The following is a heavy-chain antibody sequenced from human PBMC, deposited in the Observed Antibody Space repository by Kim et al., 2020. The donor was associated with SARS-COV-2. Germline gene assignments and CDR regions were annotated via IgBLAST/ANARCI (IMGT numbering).Heavy chain of an antibody. V-gene: IGHV1-3*01. CDR1: GYTFTSYA. J-gene: IGHJ6*02. CDR3: GRDRGLADYYYYYGMDV. D-gene: IGHD3-10*01. CDR2: INAGNGNT. Sequence: ASVKVSCKASGYTFTSYAMHWVRQAPGQRLEWMGWINAGNGNTKYSQKFQGRVTSTRDTSASTAYMELSSLRSEDTAVYYGGRDRGLADYYYYYGMDVWGQGTTVTVS.